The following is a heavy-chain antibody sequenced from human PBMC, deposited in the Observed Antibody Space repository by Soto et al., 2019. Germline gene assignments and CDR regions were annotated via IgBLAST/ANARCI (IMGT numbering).Heavy chain of an antibody. CDR1: GFNFRSYW. D-gene: IGHD3-10*02. J-gene: IGHJ4*02. CDR3: ARDKNYYVLWYYFGS. CDR2: IKQDGSEE. Sequence: PGGSLRLSCAASGFNFRSYWMSWVRQAPGKGLEWVANIKQDGSEEFYVDSVKGRFTISRDNAKNSLYLQMNRLRVEDTAVYYCARDKNYYVLWYYFGSWCQGTLVTVSS. V-gene: IGHV3-7*01.